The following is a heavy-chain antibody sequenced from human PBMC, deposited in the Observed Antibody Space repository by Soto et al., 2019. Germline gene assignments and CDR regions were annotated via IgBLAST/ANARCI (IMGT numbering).Heavy chain of an antibody. D-gene: IGHD6-19*01. CDR3: ARAPGVIAVASYGMDV. Sequence: QVQLVESGGGVVQPGRSLRLSCAASGFTFSSYAMHWVRQAPGKGLEWVAVISYDGSNKYYADSVKGRFTISRDNSKNTLYLQMNSLRAEDTAVYYCARAPGVIAVASYGMDVW. CDR2: ISYDGSNK. V-gene: IGHV3-30-3*01. CDR1: GFTFSSYA. J-gene: IGHJ6*01.